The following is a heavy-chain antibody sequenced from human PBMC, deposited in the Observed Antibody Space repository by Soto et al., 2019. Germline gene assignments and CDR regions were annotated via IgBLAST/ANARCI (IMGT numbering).Heavy chain of an antibody. CDR1: GYTFTSYY. CDR3: ASSSGEADFDWLLSAYYYYYYGMDV. V-gene: IGHV1-46*01. D-gene: IGHD3-9*01. Sequence: QVQLVQSGAEVKKPGASVKVSCKASGYTFTSYYMHWVRQAPGQGLEWMGIINPSGGSTSYAQKFQGRVTMTRDTSTSTVYMELSSLRSEDTAVYYCASSSGEADFDWLLSAYYYYYYGMDVWGQGTTVTVSS. J-gene: IGHJ6*02. CDR2: INPSGGST.